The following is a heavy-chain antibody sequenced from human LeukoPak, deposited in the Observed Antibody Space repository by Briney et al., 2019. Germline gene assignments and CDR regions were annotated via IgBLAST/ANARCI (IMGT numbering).Heavy chain of an antibody. CDR1: GGTFSSYA. D-gene: IGHD1-20*01. CDR3: ARSASRYNWNGELDY. Sequence: SVKVSCKASGGTFSSYAISWVRQAPGQGLEWMGGIIPIFGTANYAQKFQGRVTITADESTSTAYMELSSLRSEDTAVYYCARSASRYNWNGELDYWGQGTLVTVSS. CDR2: IIPIFGTA. V-gene: IGHV1-69*13. J-gene: IGHJ4*02.